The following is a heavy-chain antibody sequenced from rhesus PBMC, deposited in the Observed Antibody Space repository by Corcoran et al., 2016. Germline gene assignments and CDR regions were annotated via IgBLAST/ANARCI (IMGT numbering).Heavy chain of an antibody. V-gene: IGHV4-122*02. CDR3: AREGQLVGFDY. CDR1: GGSISSGYYY. J-gene: IGHJ4*01. CDR2: ITYSGST. Sequence: QVQLQESGPGLVKPSETLSLTCAVSGGSISSGYYYWSWIRQPPGKGLGWIGYITYSGSTSYDPSLKSRVTISRDTSKNQFSLKLSSVTAADTAVYYCAREGQLVGFDYWGQGVLVTVSS. D-gene: IGHD6-13*01.